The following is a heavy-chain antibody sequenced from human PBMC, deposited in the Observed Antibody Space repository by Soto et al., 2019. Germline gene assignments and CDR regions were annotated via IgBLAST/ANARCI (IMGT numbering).Heavy chain of an antibody. CDR3: ARRWGDAFDI. CDR1: GGSISSYY. CDR2: IYYSGST. D-gene: IGHD3-16*01. Sequence: QVQLQESGPGLVKPSETLSLTCTVSGGSISSYYWSWIRQPPGKGLEWIGYIYYSGSTNYNPSLKRRVNISVVTSKNQFSLKPGSVTAADTAVYYCARRWGDAFDIWGQGTMVTVSS. V-gene: IGHV4-59*08. J-gene: IGHJ3*02.